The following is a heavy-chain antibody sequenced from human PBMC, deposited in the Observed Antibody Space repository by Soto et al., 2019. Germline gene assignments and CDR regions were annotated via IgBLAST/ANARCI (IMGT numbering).Heavy chain of an antibody. D-gene: IGHD2-21*02. CDR1: GFTFSSYA. CDR2: ISYDGSNK. CDR3: ARDRDVPTYYYYYGMDV. Sequence: QVQLVESGGGVVQPGRSLRLSCAASGFTFSSYAMHWVRQAPGKGLEWVAVISYDGSNKYYADSVKGRFTISRDNSKNRLYLQRNSLRAEDTAVYYCARDRDVPTYYYYYGMDVWGQGTTVTVSS. V-gene: IGHV3-30-3*01. J-gene: IGHJ6*02.